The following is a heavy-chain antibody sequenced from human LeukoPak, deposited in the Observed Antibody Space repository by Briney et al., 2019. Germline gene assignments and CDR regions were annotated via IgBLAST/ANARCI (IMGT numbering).Heavy chain of an antibody. D-gene: IGHD2-2*01. V-gene: IGHV3-49*04. CDR2: IRSKAYGGTT. CDR1: GFTFGDYA. J-gene: IGHJ1*01. Sequence: GGSLRHYCTASGFTFGDYAMSWVRQAPGKGLEWVGFIRSKAYGGTTEYAASVKGRFTISRDDSKSIAYLQMNSLKTEDTAVYYCTRGYIVVVPAAPGRYSYGRDGYYFQHWGQGTLVTVSS. CDR3: TRGYIVVVPAAPGRYSYGRDGYYFQH.